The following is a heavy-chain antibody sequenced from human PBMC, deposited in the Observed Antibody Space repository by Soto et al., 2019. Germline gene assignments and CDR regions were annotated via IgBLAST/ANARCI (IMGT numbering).Heavy chain of an antibody. Sequence: QVQLVESGGGVVQPGRCLRLSCAASGFIFSDYAMHWVRQAPGKGLEWVAVISYGGDNKYYADSVRGRFAISRDNLKNTLDLQMNSLNPEDTAVYHCAKARHSTSWYGLEADFWGQGTLVTVSS. J-gene: IGHJ4*02. CDR1: GFIFSDYA. V-gene: IGHV3-30*09. CDR2: ISYGGDNK. D-gene: IGHD6-13*01. CDR3: AKARHSTSWYGLEADF.